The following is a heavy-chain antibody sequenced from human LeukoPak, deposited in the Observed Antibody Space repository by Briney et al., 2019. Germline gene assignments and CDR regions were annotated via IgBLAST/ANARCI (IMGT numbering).Heavy chain of an antibody. Sequence: AALKVSCMASGYAFTSNYIHWVRQAPGQGLEWMGLIYPRDGSTSYAQKYQGRVTVTRDTSTSTVHMELSGLRSEDTAVYYCAREQEGFDYWGQGTLVTVSS. V-gene: IGHV1-46*01. J-gene: IGHJ4*02. CDR3: AREQEGFDY. CDR1: GYAFTSNY. CDR2: IYPRDGST.